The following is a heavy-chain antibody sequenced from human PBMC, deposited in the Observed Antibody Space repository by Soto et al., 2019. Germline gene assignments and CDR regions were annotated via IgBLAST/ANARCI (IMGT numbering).Heavy chain of an antibody. V-gene: IGHV1-3*01. J-gene: IGHJ4*02. D-gene: IGHD7-27*01. CDR2: INAGYGNT. CDR3: ARDTGDGTFDF. Sequence: ASVKVSCKASGYTFSSYAMYWVRQAPGQRLEWMGWINAGYGNTKSSQKFQDRVTISRDTSAGTAYMELTSLRSEDTAVYYCARDTGDGTFDFWGQGTLVTVSS. CDR1: GYTFSSYA.